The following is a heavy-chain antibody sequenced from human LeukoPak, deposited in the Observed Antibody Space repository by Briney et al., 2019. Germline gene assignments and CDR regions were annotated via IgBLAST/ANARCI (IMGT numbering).Heavy chain of an antibody. V-gene: IGHV3-30*18. Sequence: PGRSLTLSCAASGFTFSSFGMHWVRQAPGKGLEWVAVISYDGRNEYYADSVKGRFTISRDNSKNTVYLQMNSLRPEDTAVYYCAKDRHTVTTFDYWGQGTLVTVSS. CDR1: GFTFSSFG. CDR2: ISYDGRNE. D-gene: IGHD4-11*01. J-gene: IGHJ4*02. CDR3: AKDRHTVTTFDY.